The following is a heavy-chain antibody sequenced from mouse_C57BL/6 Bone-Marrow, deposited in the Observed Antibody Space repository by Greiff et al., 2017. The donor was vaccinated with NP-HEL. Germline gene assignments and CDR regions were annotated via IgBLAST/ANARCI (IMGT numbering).Heavy chain of an antibody. V-gene: IGHV1-61*01. Sequence: VQLQQPGAELVRPGSSVKLSCKASGYTFTSYWMDWVKQRPGQGLEWIGNIYPSDSETHYNQKFKDKATLTVDKSSSTAYMQLSSLTSEDSAVYYCARSGDGYYDYFDYWGQGTTLTVSS. D-gene: IGHD2-3*01. J-gene: IGHJ2*01. CDR3: ARSGDGYYDYFDY. CDR2: IYPSDSET. CDR1: GYTFTSYW.